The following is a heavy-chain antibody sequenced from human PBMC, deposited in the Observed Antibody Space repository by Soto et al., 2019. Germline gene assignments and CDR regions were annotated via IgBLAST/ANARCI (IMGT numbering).Heavy chain of an antibody. CDR3: ARYRVAARPGGWFDP. D-gene: IGHD6-6*01. CDR1: GGSISSYY. CDR2: IYYSGST. Sequence: SKTLSLSCTVSGGSISSYYWSWIRQPPGKGLEWIGYIYYSGSTNYNPSLKSRVTISVDTSKNQFSLKLSSVTAADTAVYYCARYRVAARPGGWFDPWGQGTLVTVSS. J-gene: IGHJ5*02. V-gene: IGHV4-59*01.